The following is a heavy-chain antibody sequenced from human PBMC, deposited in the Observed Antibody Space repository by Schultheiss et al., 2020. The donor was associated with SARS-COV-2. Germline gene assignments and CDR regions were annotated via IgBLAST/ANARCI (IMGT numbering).Heavy chain of an antibody. J-gene: IGHJ5*02. Sequence: GGSLRLSCVASGFTFRYYGMHWVRQAPGKGLDWVAVISYDGSKEYYADSVKGRFTISRDNSKNTLHLQMNSLRTEDTAVYYCAKEAVSGLSVGENWFDPWGQGTLVTVSS. D-gene: IGHD6-19*01. V-gene: IGHV3-30*18. CDR2: ISYDGSKE. CDR1: GFTFRYYG. CDR3: AKEAVSGLSVGENWFDP.